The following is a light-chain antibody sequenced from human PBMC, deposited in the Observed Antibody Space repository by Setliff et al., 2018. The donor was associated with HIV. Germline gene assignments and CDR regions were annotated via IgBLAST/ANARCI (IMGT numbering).Light chain of an antibody. Sequence: QSVLTQPASVSGSPGQSITISCTGTSSDVGGYNYVSWYQQHPGKAPKLIIYEFRNRPSGVSNRYSGSKSGNTASLTISGLQTEDDADYYCSSYAITNTLPFGTGTKVTVL. CDR3: SSYAITNTLP. V-gene: IGLV2-14*01. CDR2: EFR. J-gene: IGLJ1*01. CDR1: SSDVGGYNY.